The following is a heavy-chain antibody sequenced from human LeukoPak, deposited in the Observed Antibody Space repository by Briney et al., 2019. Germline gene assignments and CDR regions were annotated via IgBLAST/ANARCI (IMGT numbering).Heavy chain of an antibody. CDR1: GGSISSYY. V-gene: IGHV4-59*01. D-gene: IGHD1-14*01. CDR2: IYYSGST. J-gene: IGHJ6*03. Sequence: PSETLSPTCTVSGGSISSYYWSWIRQPPGKGLEWIGYIYYSGSTNYNPSLKSRVTISVDTSKNQFSLKLSSVTAADTAVYYCARGYTTDYYYMDVWGKGTTVTVSS. CDR3: ARGYTTDYYYMDV.